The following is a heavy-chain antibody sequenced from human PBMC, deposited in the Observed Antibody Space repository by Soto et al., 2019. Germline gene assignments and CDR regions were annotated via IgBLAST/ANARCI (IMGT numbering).Heavy chain of an antibody. CDR1: GYTFTSYG. Sequence: ASVKVSCKASGYTFTSYGISWVRQAPGQGLEWMGWISAYNGNTNYAQKLQGRVTMTTDTSASTAYMELRSLRSDDTAVYYCARAPERITIFGVVFPNDYWGQGTQVTVSS. J-gene: IGHJ4*02. CDR3: ARAPERITIFGVVFPNDY. V-gene: IGHV1-18*01. D-gene: IGHD3-3*01. CDR2: ISAYNGNT.